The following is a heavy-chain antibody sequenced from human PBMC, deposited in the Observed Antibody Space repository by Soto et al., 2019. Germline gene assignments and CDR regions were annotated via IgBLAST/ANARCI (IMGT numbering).Heavy chain of an antibody. Sequence: GGSLRLSCASSGFTVISNYMSWVRQAPGKGLEWVSVIYSGGSTYYADSVKGRFTISRDNSKNTLYLQMNSLRAEDTAVYYCARALPGYYDSSGYYYFDYWGQGTLVTVSS. CDR3: ARALPGYYDSSGYYYFDY. J-gene: IGHJ4*02. CDR2: IYSGGST. CDR1: GFTVISNY. V-gene: IGHV3-53*01. D-gene: IGHD3-22*01.